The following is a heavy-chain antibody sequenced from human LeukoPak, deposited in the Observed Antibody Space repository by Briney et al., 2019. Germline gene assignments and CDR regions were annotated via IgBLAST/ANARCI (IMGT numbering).Heavy chain of an antibody. CDR1: GFTFSSYA. Sequence: GGSLRLSCAASGFTFSSYATRWVRQAPGKGLEWVSAISGSGGSTYYADSVKGRFTISRDNSKNTLYLQMNSLRAEDTVVYYCAKEETGATSDDFDYWGQGTLVTVSS. D-gene: IGHD1-7*01. J-gene: IGHJ4*02. CDR2: ISGSGGST. CDR3: AKEETGATSDDFDY. V-gene: IGHV3-23*01.